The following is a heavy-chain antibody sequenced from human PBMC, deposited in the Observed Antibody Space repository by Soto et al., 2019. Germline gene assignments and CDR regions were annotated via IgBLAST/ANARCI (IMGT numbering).Heavy chain of an antibody. V-gene: IGHV3-11*06. D-gene: IGHD2-2*01. J-gene: IGHJ4*02. CDR1: GFSISESE. Sequence: GGSLRLSCVASGFSISESEMNWIRQTPGKGLEWVSHLPAGDRGTDTYADSVNGRFIISRDSARNSVYLQMNSLRAEDSGLYYCARSTGNYRPFDSWGQGTLVTVSS. CDR2: LPAGDRGTD. CDR3: ARSTGNYRPFDS.